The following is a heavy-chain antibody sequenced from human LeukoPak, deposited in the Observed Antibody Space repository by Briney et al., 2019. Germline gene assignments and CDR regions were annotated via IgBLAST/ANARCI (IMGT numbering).Heavy chain of an antibody. Sequence: GGSLRLSCAASGFTFSSYWMSWVRQAPGKGLEWVANIKQDGSEKYYVDSVKGRFTISRDNAKNSLYLQMNSLRAEDTAVYYCARDASYHVWGSHSNYYYGMDVWGQGTTVTVSS. CDR2: IKQDGSEK. CDR3: ARDASYHVWGSHSNYYYGMDV. V-gene: IGHV3-7*01. J-gene: IGHJ6*02. CDR1: GFTFSSYW. D-gene: IGHD3-16*01.